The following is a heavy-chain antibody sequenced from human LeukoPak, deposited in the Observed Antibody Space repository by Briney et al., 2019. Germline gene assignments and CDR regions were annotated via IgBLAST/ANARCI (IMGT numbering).Heavy chain of an antibody. CDR1: GFTFSSYS. CDR2: ISSSSSYI. J-gene: IGHJ6*03. CDR3: ARGMATIDGYYYYMDV. V-gene: IGHV3-21*01. D-gene: IGHD5-24*01. Sequence: GGSLRLSCAASGFTFSSYSMNWVRQAPGKGLEWVSSISSSSSYIYYADSVKGRFTISRDNAKNSLYLQMSSLRAEDTAVHYCARGMATIDGYYYYMDVWGKGTTVTVSS.